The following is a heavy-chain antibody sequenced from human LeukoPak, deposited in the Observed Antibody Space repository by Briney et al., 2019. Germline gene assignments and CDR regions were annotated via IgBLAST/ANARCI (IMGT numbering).Heavy chain of an antibody. V-gene: IGHV1-2*02. D-gene: IGHD2-8*02. CDR1: GYTFIGYY. CDR3: ARLFYCSGGICYLNS. J-gene: IGHJ4*02. Sequence: ASVKVSCKASGYTFIGYYIHWVRQAPGQGLEWMGWINPNSGGTSYAQKFQGRVTMTRDTSITTAYMELSGLRFDDTAVYYCARLFYCSGGICYLNSWGQGTLVTVSS. CDR2: INPNSGGT.